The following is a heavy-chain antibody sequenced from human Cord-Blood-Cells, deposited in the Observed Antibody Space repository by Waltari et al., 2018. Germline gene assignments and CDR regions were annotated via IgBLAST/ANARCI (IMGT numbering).Heavy chain of an antibody. CDR1: GGSFSGYY. V-gene: IGHV4-34*01. CDR2: INHSGST. Sequence: QVQLQRWGAGLLKPSETLSLTCAVYGGSFSGYYWSWLRQPPGKGLEWIGEINHSGSTNYNPSLKSRVTISVDTSKNQFSLKLSSVTAADTAVYYCARDGLRYNYYYYYGMDVWGQGTTVTVSS. CDR3: ARDGLRYNYYYYYGMDV. J-gene: IGHJ6*02. D-gene: IGHD3-9*01.